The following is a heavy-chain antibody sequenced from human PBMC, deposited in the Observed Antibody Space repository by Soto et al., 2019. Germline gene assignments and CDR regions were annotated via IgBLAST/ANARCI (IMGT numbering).Heavy chain of an antibody. Sequence: QVQLVESGGGVVQPGRSLRLSCVGSGFTFSYYAMHWVRQAPGKGLEWVAVISYDGNNKYYVDSVKGRFTISRDNSKNTLYLQMNSLRAEDTAVYYCGRDFHSDKTYYYYAMNVWGQGTTVTVSS. CDR1: GFTFSYYA. CDR2: ISYDGNNK. D-gene: IGHD6-13*01. V-gene: IGHV3-30-3*01. CDR3: GRDFHSDKTYYYYAMNV. J-gene: IGHJ6*02.